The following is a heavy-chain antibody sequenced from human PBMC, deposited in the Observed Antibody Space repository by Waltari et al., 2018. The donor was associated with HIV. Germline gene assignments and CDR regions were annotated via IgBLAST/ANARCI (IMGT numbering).Heavy chain of an antibody. V-gene: IGHV3-33*01. CDR1: GLTFCSYG. CDR3: ARGVHDFYYGMDV. J-gene: IGHJ6*02. CDR2: IWYDGSKK. Sequence: QVQLVESGGGVVRPGRALRLSWAVSGLTFCSYGMPWVRQAPGKGLEWVAVIWYDGSKKYYADSVKGRFTISRDNSKNTLYLQMNSLRDEDTAVYYCARGVHDFYYGMDVWGQGTSVTVSS.